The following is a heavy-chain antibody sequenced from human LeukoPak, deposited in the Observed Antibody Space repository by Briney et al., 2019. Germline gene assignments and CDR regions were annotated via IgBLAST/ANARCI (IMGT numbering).Heavy chain of an antibody. CDR2: IYYSGST. CDR1: GGSISSSSYS. J-gene: IGHJ4*02. Sequence: SETLSLTCTVSGGSISSSSYSWGWIRQPPGKGLEWIGSIYYSGSTYYNPSLKSRVTISVDTSKNQFSLKLSSVTAADTAVYYCARPRGIDPRGCYFDYWGQGTLVTVSS. D-gene: IGHD3-16*02. CDR3: ARPRGIDPRGCYFDY. V-gene: IGHV4-39*01.